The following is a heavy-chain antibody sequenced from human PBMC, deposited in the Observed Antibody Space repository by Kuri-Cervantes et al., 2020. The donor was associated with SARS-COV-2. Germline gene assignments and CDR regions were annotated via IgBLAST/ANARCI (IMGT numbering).Heavy chain of an antibody. J-gene: IGHJ5*02. V-gene: IGHV4-59*04. CDR2: VYYSGST. CDR3: ARHNRIAVAGDVWFDP. CDR1: DGSISPYY. Sequence: SETLSLTCTVSDGSISPYYWGWIRQPPGKGLQWIGFVYYSGSTYYNPSLKSRVTISVDTSKNQFSLKLSSVTAADTAVYYCARHNRIAVAGDVWFDPWGQGTLVTVSS. D-gene: IGHD6-19*01.